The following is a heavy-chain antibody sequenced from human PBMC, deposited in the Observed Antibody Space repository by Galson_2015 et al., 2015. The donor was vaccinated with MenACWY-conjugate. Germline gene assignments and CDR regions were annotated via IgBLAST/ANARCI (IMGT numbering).Heavy chain of an antibody. CDR1: GFTFSIYT. D-gene: IGHD5-18*01. CDR2: ISSGSSYI. V-gene: IGHV3-21*01. J-gene: IGHJ6*03. Sequence: SLRLSCAASGFTFSIYTMNWVRQAPGKGLECVSSISSGSSYIHYADSVKGRFTISRDNMKKSLFLEMNSLRAGDTGVYYCARVGTWIHQYFYYMDVWGKGTTVTVPS. CDR3: ARVGTWIHQYFYYMDV.